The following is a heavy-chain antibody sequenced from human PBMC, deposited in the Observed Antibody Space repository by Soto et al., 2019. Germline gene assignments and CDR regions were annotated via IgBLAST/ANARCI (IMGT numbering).Heavy chain of an antibody. CDR3: AKQFDLGGLEDY. J-gene: IGHJ4*02. V-gene: IGHV3-30*18. D-gene: IGHD1-1*01. CDR2: ISHDGNSK. Sequence: QVQLVESGGGVVQPGTSLRLSCAASGFTFSDHGMHWVRQAPGKGLEWVAVISHDGNSKYYEDSVKGRFTVSRDNSNNMAYLQMNSLRLEDTAMYYCAKQFDLGGLEDYWGQGTLVTVSS. CDR1: GFTFSDHG.